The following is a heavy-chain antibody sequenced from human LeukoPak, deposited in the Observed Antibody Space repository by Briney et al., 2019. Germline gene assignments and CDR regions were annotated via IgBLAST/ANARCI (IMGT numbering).Heavy chain of an antibody. J-gene: IGHJ4*02. CDR2: INNGGSVT. CDR1: GFPFSSYW. D-gene: IGHD5-24*01. CDR3: SRDLRGRDDW. Sequence: GGSLRLSCVGSGFPFSSYWMHWVRQAPGKGLVWVSRINNGGSVTDYADSVKGRFTISRDNAKNTLYLQMNTLRVEDTAVYYCSRDLRGRDDWWGQGSLVTVSS. V-gene: IGHV3-74*01.